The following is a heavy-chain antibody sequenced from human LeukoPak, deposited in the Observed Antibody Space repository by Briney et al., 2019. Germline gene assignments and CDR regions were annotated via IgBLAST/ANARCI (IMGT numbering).Heavy chain of an antibody. J-gene: IGHJ6*02. CDR2: ISSNGKNK. D-gene: IGHD3-22*01. CDR3: ARPMYYYDSSGSLAV. CDR1: GFTFSSYG. Sequence: SGGSLRLSCAASGFTFSSYGIHWVRQAPGKRLEWVALISSNGKNKDYADSVKGRFTISRDNSKNTLYLQMNSLRAEDTAVYYCARPMYYYDSSGSLAVWGQGTTVTVTS. V-gene: IGHV3-30*04.